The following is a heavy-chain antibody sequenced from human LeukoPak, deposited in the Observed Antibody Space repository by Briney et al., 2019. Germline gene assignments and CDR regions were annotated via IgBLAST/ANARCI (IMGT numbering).Heavy chain of an antibody. CDR2: ISSGGSDT. V-gene: IGHV3-74*03. J-gene: IGHJ5*02. D-gene: IGHD1-14*01. CDR3: GRDQTQTGPTTLDL. Sequence: GGSLRLSRVASGLSFSSYWMHWVRQDPVKGLVWVSRISSGGSDTKYADSVKGRFTISRDNAKNTLYLQMNSLRAEDTAVYYCGRDQTQTGPTTLDLWGQGTQVTVSS. CDR1: GLSFSSYW.